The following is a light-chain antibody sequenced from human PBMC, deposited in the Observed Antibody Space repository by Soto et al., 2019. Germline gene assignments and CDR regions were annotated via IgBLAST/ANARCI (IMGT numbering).Light chain of an antibody. CDR3: QQYDNLPPYT. CDR1: QDISNY. CDR2: DAS. V-gene: IGKV1-33*01. J-gene: IGKJ2*01. Sequence: QMTQSPSSLSASVGDRVTITCQASQDISNYLNWYQQKPGKAPKLLIYDASNLETGVPSRFSGSGSGTDFTFTISSLQPEDIATYYCQQYDNLPPYTFGQGTKLEIK.